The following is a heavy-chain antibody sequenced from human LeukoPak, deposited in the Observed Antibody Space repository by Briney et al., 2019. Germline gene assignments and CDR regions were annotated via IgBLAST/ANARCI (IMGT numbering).Heavy chain of an antibody. CDR1: GFTVSTDN. CDR3: TKRSRGYYDY. Sequence: PGGSLRLSCAASGFTVSTDNMSWVRQVPGKGLEWVSVVYSGNDGTNYADSVRGRFTISRDDSKNMVYLQMNNLRLEDAAVYYCTKRSRGYYDYWGQGTLVTFSS. CDR2: VYSGNDGT. V-gene: IGHV3-66*02. D-gene: IGHD3-10*01. J-gene: IGHJ4*02.